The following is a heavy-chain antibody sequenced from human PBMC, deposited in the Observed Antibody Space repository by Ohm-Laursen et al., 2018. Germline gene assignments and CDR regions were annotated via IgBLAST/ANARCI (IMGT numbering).Heavy chain of an antibody. CDR3: AKDESASAWFFVDY. CDR1: GFPFSSYG. CDR2: IWSNGIQK. Sequence: SLRLSCSASGFPFSSYGMHWVRQAPGKGLEWAAVIWSNGIQKKYADSAKGRFTISRDNLKNTVYLEINSLRAEDTAVYFCAKDESASAWFFVDYWGQGTLVTVSS. J-gene: IGHJ4*02. V-gene: IGHV3-33*06. D-gene: IGHD6-19*01.